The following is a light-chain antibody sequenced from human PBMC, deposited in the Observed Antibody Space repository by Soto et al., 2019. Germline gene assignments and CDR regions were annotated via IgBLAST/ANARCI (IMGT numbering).Light chain of an antibody. J-gene: IGLJ1*01. Sequence: QSVLTQPRSVSESPGQSVTISCTGTSSDVGGYNYISWYQHHPGKGPKLIIYEVSERPSGVPDRFSGSKSGNTASLTVSGFQAEDEADYYCSSYAGSNNRGVFGSGTKVTVL. CDR3: SSYAGSNNRGV. CDR2: EVS. V-gene: IGLV2-8*01. CDR1: SSDVGGYNY.